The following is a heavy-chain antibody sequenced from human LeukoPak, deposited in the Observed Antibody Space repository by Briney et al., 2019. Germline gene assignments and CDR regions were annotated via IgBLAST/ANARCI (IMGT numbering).Heavy chain of an antibody. D-gene: IGHD3-16*01. J-gene: IGHJ4*02. Sequence: GSLRLSCAASGFTFSSYAMHWVRQAPGKGLEYVSAISSNGGSTYYANSVKDRFTISRDNSKKTLYLQMGSLRAEDMAVYYCARENSSRGIWLAYTDYWGQGTLVTVSS. V-gene: IGHV3-64*01. CDR2: ISSNGGST. CDR3: ARENSSRGIWLAYTDY. CDR1: GFTFSSYA.